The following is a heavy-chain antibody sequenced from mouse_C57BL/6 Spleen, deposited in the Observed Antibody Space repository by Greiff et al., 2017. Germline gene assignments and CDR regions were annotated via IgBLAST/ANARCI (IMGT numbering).Heavy chain of an antibody. J-gene: IGHJ2*01. V-gene: IGHV1-62-2*01. CDR2: FYPGSGSI. CDR3: ARHEDDYYGSSYLDY. Sequence: VKLMESGAELVKPGASVKLSCKASGYTFTEYTIHWVKQRSGQGLEWIGWFYPGSGSIKYNEKFKDKATLTADKSSSTVYMELSRLTSEDSAVYFCARHEDDYYGSSYLDYWGQGTTLTVSS. CDR1: GYTFTEYT. D-gene: IGHD1-1*01.